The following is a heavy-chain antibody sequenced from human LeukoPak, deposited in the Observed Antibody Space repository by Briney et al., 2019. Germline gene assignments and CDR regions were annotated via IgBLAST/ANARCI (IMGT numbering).Heavy chain of an antibody. J-gene: IGHJ6*03. CDR2: IGEDGSEK. Sequence: GGSLRLSCAASGFTFSSYWMTGVRQAPGKGLEWVANIGEDGSEKYYVDSVKGRFTISRDNAKNSLYLQVNSLRAEDTAVYYCARLNYDFWSGVWEGYYMDVWGKGTTVTVSS. CDR3: ARLNYDFWSGVWEGYYMDV. V-gene: IGHV3-7*01. CDR1: GFTFSSYW. D-gene: IGHD3-3*01.